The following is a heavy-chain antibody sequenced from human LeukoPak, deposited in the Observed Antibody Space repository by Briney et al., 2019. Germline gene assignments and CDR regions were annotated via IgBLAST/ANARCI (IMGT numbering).Heavy chain of an antibody. D-gene: IGHD4-23*01. Sequence: GGSLRLSCAASGFTFTTYSMNWVRQAPGKGLDWVSSINDSSTHIFYADSVKGRFTISRDNAKNSLFLQMNGLRAEDTAVYYCATGGNSGGYFDYWGQGNLVTVSS. V-gene: IGHV3-21*06. CDR3: ATGGNSGGYFDY. J-gene: IGHJ4*02. CDR2: INDSSTHI. CDR1: GFTFTTYS.